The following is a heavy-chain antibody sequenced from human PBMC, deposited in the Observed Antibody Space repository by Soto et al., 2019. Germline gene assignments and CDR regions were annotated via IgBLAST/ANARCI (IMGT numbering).Heavy chain of an antibody. D-gene: IGHD2-2*01. CDR1: GYSFTNYD. J-gene: IGHJ4*02. Sequence: ASVKVSFKASGYSFTNYDISWVRQAPGQGLEWMGWISPYNGDTNYAQKLQGRVTMTTDTSTSTAHMELRSLRSDDTAVYYCARYCSSTSCDHYFDYWGQGTLVTVSS. CDR2: ISPYNGDT. CDR3: ARYCSSTSCDHYFDY. V-gene: IGHV1-18*01.